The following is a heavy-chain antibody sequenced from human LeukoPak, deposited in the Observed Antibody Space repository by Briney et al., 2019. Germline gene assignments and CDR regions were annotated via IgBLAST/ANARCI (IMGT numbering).Heavy chain of an antibody. J-gene: IGHJ4*02. CDR2: ISSNGGST. V-gene: IGHV3-64*01. CDR1: GFTFSSYA. Sequence: GGSLRLSCAASGFTFSSYAMHWVRQAPGKGLEYVSAISSNGGSTYYANSVKGRFTISRDNSKNTLYLQMGSLRAEDMAVYYCARSSHNITVSPFDYWGQGTLVTVSS. CDR3: ARSSHNITVSPFDY. D-gene: IGHD4-11*01.